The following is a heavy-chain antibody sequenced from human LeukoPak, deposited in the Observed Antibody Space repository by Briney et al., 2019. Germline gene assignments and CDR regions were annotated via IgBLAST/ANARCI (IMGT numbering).Heavy chain of an antibody. CDR3: ARMGLWFGELSTYYYYGMDV. CDR1: GGSISSYY. D-gene: IGHD3-10*01. Sequence: SETLSLTCTVSGGSISSYYWSWIRQPPGKGLEWIGYIYYSGSTNYNPSLKSRVTISVDTSKNQFSLKLSSVTAADTAVYYCARMGLWFGELSTYYYYGMDVWGKGTRSPSPQ. J-gene: IGHJ6*04. CDR2: IYYSGST. V-gene: IGHV4-59*01.